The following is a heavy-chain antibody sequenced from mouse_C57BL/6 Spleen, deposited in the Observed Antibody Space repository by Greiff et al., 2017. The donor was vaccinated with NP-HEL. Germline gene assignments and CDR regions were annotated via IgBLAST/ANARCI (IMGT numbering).Heavy chain of an antibody. CDR1: GFTFSSYA. CDR2: ISDGGSYT. CDR3: ARDDPEVFDY. J-gene: IGHJ2*01. V-gene: IGHV5-4*01. Sequence: EVMLVESGGGLVKPGGSLKLSCAASGFTFSSYAMSWVRQTPEKRLEWVATISDGGSYTYYPDNVKGRFTISRDNAKNNLYLQMSHLKSEDTAMYYCARDDPEVFDYWGQGTTLTVSS.